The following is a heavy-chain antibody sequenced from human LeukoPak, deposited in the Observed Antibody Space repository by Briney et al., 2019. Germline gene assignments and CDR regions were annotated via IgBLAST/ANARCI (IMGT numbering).Heavy chain of an antibody. D-gene: IGHD4-17*01. CDR3: AREEAYGATFDY. V-gene: IGHV1-46*01. CDR1: GYTFTSYY. J-gene: IGHJ4*02. Sequence: GASVKVSRKASGYTFTSYYMRWVRQAPGQGLEWMGIINPSGGSTSYAQKFQGRVTMTRDTSTSTVYMELSSLRSEDTAVYYCAREEAYGATFDYWGQGTLVTVSS. CDR2: INPSGGST.